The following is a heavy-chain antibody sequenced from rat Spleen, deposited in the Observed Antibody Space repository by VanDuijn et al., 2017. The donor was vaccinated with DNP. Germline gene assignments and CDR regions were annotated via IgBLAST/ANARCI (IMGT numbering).Heavy chain of an antibody. CDR3: ATSSYYGYDYGFGY. CDR1: GFTFGDYD. D-gene: IGHD1-7*01. J-gene: IGHJ3*01. CDR2: ITYVGRIT. Sequence: EVQLVEFGGGLVQPGRSLKLSCAASGFTFGDYDMAWVRQAPKKGLEWVTTITYVGRITYYRDSVRGRFTISRDYARSTLYLQMDSLRSEDTATYYCATSSYYGYDYGFGYWGQGTLVTVSS. V-gene: IGHV5-7*01.